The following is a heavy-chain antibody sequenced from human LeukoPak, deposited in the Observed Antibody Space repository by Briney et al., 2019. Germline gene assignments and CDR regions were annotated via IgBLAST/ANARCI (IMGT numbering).Heavy chain of an antibody. D-gene: IGHD4-17*01. CDR2: INHSGST. Sequence: PSETLSLTRAVYGGSFSGYYWSWIRQPPGKGLEWIGEINHSGSTNYNPSLKSRVTISVDTSKNQFSLKLSSVTAADTAVYYCARGPDYGASSYYFDYWGQGTLVTVSS. CDR3: ARGPDYGASSYYFDY. J-gene: IGHJ4*02. V-gene: IGHV4-34*01. CDR1: GGSFSGYY.